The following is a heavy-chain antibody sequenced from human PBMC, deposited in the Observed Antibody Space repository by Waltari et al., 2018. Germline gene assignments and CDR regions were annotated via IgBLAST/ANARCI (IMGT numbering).Heavy chain of an antibody. D-gene: IGHD3-3*01. CDR3: AREGGQGQITIFGVVPDY. CDR2: IYYSGST. Sequence: QLQLQESGPGLVKPSETLSLTCTVSGGSISSSSYYWGWIRQPPGKGLEWIGSIYYSGSTYYNPSLKSRVTISVDTSKNQFSLKLSSVTAADTAVYYCAREGGQGQITIFGVVPDYWGQGTLVTVSS. CDR1: GGSISSSSYY. V-gene: IGHV4-39*07. J-gene: IGHJ4*02.